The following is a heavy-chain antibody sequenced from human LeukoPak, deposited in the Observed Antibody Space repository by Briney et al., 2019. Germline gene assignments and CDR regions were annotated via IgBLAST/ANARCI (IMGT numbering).Heavy chain of an antibody. CDR2: INWNGGST. D-gene: IGHD4-17*01. Sequence: TGGSLRLSCAASGFTFDDYGMSWVRQAPGKGLEWVSGINWNGGSTGYADSVKGRFTISRDNAKNSLYLQMNSLRAEDTALYYCAIIPTVTNVEVRDYWGQGTLVTVSS. V-gene: IGHV3-20*04. J-gene: IGHJ4*02. CDR3: AIIPTVTNVEVRDY. CDR1: GFTFDDYG.